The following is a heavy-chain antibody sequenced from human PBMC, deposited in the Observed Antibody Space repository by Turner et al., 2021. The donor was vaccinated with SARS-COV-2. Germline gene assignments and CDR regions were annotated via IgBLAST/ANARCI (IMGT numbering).Heavy chain of an antibody. J-gene: IGHJ4*02. CDR2: IYSGGST. CDR1: GVTVSSNY. Sequence: EVQLVESGGGLVQPGGSLRLSCAASGVTVSSNYMSWVRQVPGKGLEWVSVIYSGGSTYYADSVKGRFTISRHNSKNTLYLQMNSLRAEDTAVYYCARETWGRDPDYWGQGTLVTVSS. D-gene: IGHD3-16*01. CDR3: ARETWGRDPDY. V-gene: IGHV3-53*04.